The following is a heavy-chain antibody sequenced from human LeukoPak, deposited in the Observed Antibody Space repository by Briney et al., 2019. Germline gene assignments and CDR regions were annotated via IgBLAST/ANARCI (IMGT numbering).Heavy chain of an antibody. V-gene: IGHV3-21*04. J-gene: IGHJ3*02. Sequence: GGSLRLSCSASGFTFGDYAINWVRRAPGKGLEWVSSISSTSSYIYYADSVKGRFTISRDNAKNSLYLQMNNLRAEDTAVYYCAKKVYDNIPDAFDIWGQGTMVTVSS. D-gene: IGHD3-22*01. CDR2: ISSTSSYI. CDR3: AKKVYDNIPDAFDI. CDR1: GFTFGDYA.